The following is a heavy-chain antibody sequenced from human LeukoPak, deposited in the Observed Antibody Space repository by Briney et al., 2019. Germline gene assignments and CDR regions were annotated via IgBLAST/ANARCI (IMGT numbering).Heavy chain of an antibody. CDR1: GYTFTTYD. J-gene: IGHJ4*02. Sequence: ASLKASCKASGYTFTTYDINSVRQATGQGLEWMGWMNPNSGYTGYAQKFQGRVTITRDTSISTAYMELSSLRSEDTAVYYCARVAGSIDYWGQGTLVIVSS. CDR2: MNPNSGYT. CDR3: ARVAGSIDY. V-gene: IGHV1-8*03. D-gene: IGHD6-19*01.